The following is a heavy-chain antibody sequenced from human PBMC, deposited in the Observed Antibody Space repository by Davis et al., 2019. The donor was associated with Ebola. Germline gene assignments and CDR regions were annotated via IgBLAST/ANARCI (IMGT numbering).Heavy chain of an antibody. CDR3: ARTTYYYDSSGYYSDY. V-gene: IGHV5-51*01. Sequence: GESLKISCQGSGYSFTSYWIGWVRQIPGKGLEWMGIIYPGDSDTRYSPSFQGQVTISADKSISTAYLQWSSLKASDTAMYYCARTTYYYDSSGYYSDYWGQGTLVTVSS. CDR2: IYPGDSDT. J-gene: IGHJ4*02. D-gene: IGHD3-22*01. CDR1: GYSFTSYW.